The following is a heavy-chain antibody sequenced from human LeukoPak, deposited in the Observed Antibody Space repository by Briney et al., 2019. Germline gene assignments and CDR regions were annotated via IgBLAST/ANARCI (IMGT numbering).Heavy chain of an antibody. J-gene: IGHJ4*02. Sequence: QTGGSLRLSCAASGFTVSTNYMSWVRQAPGKGLEWVSAISGSGGSTYYADSVKGRFTISRDNSKNTLYLQMNSLRAEDTAVYYCAKPDSSGWLFTVEYYFDYWGQGTLVTVSS. CDR3: AKPDSSGWLFTVEYYFDY. V-gene: IGHV3-23*01. CDR1: GFTVSTNY. CDR2: ISGSGGST. D-gene: IGHD6-19*01.